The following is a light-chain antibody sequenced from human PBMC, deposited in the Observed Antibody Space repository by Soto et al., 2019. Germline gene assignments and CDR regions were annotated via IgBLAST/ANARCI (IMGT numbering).Light chain of an antibody. CDR2: AAS. CDR3: QKYYSAPFT. CDR1: QPISNS. V-gene: IGKV1-27*01. Sequence: IQMTQSPSSLSASVGDRVTITCRASQPISNSLAWYQQKPGKDPKVLIYAASTLQSGVPSRFSGSGSGTDFTLTISRLQPEDVGTYYCQKYYSAPFTFGPGTKLGIK. J-gene: IGKJ3*01.